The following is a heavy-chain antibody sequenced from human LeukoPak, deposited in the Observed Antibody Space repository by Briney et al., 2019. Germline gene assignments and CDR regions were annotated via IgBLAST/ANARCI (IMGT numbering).Heavy chain of an antibody. D-gene: IGHD4-23*01. CDR3: ARHDYGGDYFDY. V-gene: IGHV1-2*02. J-gene: IGHJ4*02. Sequence: ASVKVSCKACGYTFAAYNIHWVRQAPGQGLEWMGWINPNSGGTKYAQNFQGRVTMTRDTSISTAYMELSRLTSDDTAFYYCARHDYGGDYFDYRGQGTLVTVSS. CDR2: INPNSGGT. CDR1: GYTFAAYN.